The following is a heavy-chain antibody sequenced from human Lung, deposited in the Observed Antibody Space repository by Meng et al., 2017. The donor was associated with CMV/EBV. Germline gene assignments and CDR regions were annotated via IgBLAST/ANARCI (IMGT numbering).Heavy chain of an antibody. CDR2: IHSSGST. CDR1: GGSISSGGYY. CDR3: ARASYGSGSPLGESWFDP. J-gene: IGHJ5*02. Sequence: QLQESGPGLVKPSPTPSLPCTVSGGSISSGGYYWSWIRQHPGKGLEWIGYIHSSGSTYYNPSLRSRLTISVDTSKNQFSLKLSSVTAADTAVYYCARASYGSGSPLGESWFDPWGQGTLVTVSS. V-gene: IGHV4-31*03. D-gene: IGHD3-10*01.